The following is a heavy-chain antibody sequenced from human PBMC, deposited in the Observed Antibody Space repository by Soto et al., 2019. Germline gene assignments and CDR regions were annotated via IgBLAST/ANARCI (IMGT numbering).Heavy chain of an antibody. CDR3: ARDGGGLAAATLVGAFDI. CDR1: GFTFSSYG. V-gene: IGHV3-33*01. CDR2: IWYDGSNK. D-gene: IGHD2-15*01. Sequence: GGSLRLSCAASGFTFSSYGMHWVRQAPGKGLEWVAVIWYDGSNKYYADSVKGRFTISRDNSKNTLYLQMNSLRAEVTAVYYCARDGGGLAAATLVGAFDIWGQGTMVTVSS. J-gene: IGHJ3*02.